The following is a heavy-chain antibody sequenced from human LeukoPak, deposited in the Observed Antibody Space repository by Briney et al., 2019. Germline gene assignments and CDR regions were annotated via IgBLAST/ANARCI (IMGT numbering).Heavy chain of an antibody. J-gene: IGHJ6*02. Sequence: SVNVSCRASGGTFSSYAISWVRQAPGQGLEWMGGIIPIFGTANYAQKFQGRVTITAHESTSTAYMELSSLRSEDTAVYYCASSRGYSYGPGGGMDVWGQGTTVTVSS. V-gene: IGHV1-69*13. CDR3: ASSRGYSYGPGGGMDV. CDR2: IIPIFGTA. CDR1: GGTFSSYA. D-gene: IGHD5-18*01.